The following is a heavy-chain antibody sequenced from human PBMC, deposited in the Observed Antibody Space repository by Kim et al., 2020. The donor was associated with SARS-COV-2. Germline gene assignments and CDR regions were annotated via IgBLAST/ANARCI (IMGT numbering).Heavy chain of an antibody. V-gene: IGHV1-8*01. CDR3: ARGLSPITSFGVVIEARRYYGMDV. Sequence: ASVKVSCKASGYTFTSYDINWVRQATGQGLEWMGWMNPNSGNTGYAQKFQGRVTMTRNTSISTAYMELSSLRSEDTAVYYCARGLSPITSFGVVIEARRYYGMDVWGQGTTVTVSS. D-gene: IGHD3-3*01. CDR2: MNPNSGNT. CDR1: GYTFTSYD. J-gene: IGHJ6*02.